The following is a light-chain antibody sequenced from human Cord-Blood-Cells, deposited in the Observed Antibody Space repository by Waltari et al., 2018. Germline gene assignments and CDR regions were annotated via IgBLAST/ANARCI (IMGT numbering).Light chain of an antibody. V-gene: IGKV3-20*01. CDR1: QSVSSSY. J-gene: IGKJ2*01. CDR2: GAS. CDR3: QQYGSSPYT. Sequence: EIVLTQSPGTLSLSPGERATLSCRASQSVSSSYLAWYQQKPGQAPRLLIYGASSRATGIPDSFSGGGFGTDFTLTISRLEPEDFAVYYCQQYGSSPYTFGQGTKLEIK.